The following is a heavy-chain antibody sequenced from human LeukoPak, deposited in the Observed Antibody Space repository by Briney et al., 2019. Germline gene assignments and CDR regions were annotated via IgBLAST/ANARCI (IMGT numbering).Heavy chain of an antibody. CDR2: INPSGGST. CDR3: ARANYDFWSGYIYYYYYYMDV. V-gene: IGHV1-46*01. D-gene: IGHD3-3*01. CDR1: GYTFTSYY. Sequence: ASVKVSCKASGYTFTSYYMRWVRQAPGQGLEWMGIINPSGGSTSYAQKFQGRVTMTRDMSTSTVYMELSSLRSEDTAVYYCARANYDFWSGYIYYYYYYMDVWGKGTTVTVSS. J-gene: IGHJ6*03.